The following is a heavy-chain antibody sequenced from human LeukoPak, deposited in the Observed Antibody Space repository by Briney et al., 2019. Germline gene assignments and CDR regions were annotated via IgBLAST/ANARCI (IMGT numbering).Heavy chain of an antibody. CDR3: ARIHVDTAMA. D-gene: IGHD5-18*01. J-gene: IGHJ5*02. Sequence: GASVKVSCKASGYTFTSYGISWVRQAPGQGLEWMGWISAYNGNTNYAQKFQGRVTITADKSTSTAYMELSSLRSEDTAVYYCARIHVDTAMAWGQGTLVTVSS. V-gene: IGHV1-18*01. CDR2: ISAYNGNT. CDR1: GYTFTSYG.